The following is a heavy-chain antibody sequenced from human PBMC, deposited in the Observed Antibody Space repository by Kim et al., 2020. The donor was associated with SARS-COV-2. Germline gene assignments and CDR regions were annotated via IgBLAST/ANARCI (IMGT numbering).Heavy chain of an antibody. Sequence: SETLSLTCAVYGGSFSGYYWSWIRQPPGKGLEWIGEINHSGSTNYNPSLKSRVTISVDTSKNQFSLKLSSVTAADTAVYYCARGLGVDIVATIDYWGQGTLVTVSS. CDR2: INHSGST. CDR3: ARGLGVDIVATIDY. V-gene: IGHV4-34*01. CDR1: GGSFSGYY. J-gene: IGHJ4*02. D-gene: IGHD5-12*01.